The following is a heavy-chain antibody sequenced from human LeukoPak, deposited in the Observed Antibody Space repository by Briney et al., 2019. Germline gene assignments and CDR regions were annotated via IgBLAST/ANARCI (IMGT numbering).Heavy chain of an antibody. CDR1: GFTVSSNY. Sequence: GGSLRLSCAASGFTVSSNYTSWVRQAPGKGLEWVSVIYSGGSTYYADSVKGRFTISRDNSKNTLYLQMNSLRAEDAAVYYCARDLRGYSSSWYVDYWGQGTLVTVSS. D-gene: IGHD6-13*01. CDR2: IYSGGST. CDR3: ARDLRGYSSSWYVDY. V-gene: IGHV3-66*01. J-gene: IGHJ4*02.